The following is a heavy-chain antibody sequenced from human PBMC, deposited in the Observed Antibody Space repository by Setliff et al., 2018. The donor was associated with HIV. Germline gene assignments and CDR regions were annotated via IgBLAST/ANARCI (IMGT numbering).Heavy chain of an antibody. J-gene: IGHJ4*02. V-gene: IGHV4-59*01. CDR2: IYYSGST. CDR1: GGSISSYY. CDR3: ASDSDHYYSSGRYIRLFDY. D-gene: IGHD3-22*01. Sequence: SETLSLTCAVSGGSISSYYWSWIRQPPGKGLEWIGYIYYSGSTNYNPSLKSRVTISVDTTKNQFSLKLSSVTATDTAVYYCASDSDHYYSSGRYIRLFDYWGQGTLVTVSS.